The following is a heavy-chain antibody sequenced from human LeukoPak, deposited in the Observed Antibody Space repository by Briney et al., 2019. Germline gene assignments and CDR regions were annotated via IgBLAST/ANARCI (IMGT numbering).Heavy chain of an antibody. J-gene: IGHJ6*02. D-gene: IGHD2-2*01. CDR3: ARGQGIVVVPAARYYYYGMDV. CDR2: IIPIFGTA. V-gene: IGHV1-69*01. Sequence: SVRVSCKASGGTFSSYAISWVRQAPGQGLEWMGGIIPIFGTANYAQKFQGRVTITADESTSTAYMELSSLRSEDTAVYYCARGQGIVVVPAARYYYYGMDVWGQGTTVTVSS. CDR1: GGTFSSYA.